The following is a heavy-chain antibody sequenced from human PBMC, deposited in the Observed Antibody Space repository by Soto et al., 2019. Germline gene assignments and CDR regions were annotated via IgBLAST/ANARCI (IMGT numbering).Heavy chain of an antibody. V-gene: IGHV1-18*01. CDR3: ARMGDVPYYYYGMAV. CDR2: INGYNGNT. CDR1: GGTFSSYA. J-gene: IGHJ6*02. D-gene: IGHD3-16*01. Sequence: ASVKVSCKASGGTFSSYAISWVRQAPGQGLEWMGWINGYNGNTNHAQKLQGRVTMSTDTSTSTAYMELRSLRSDDSAVYYCARMGDVPYYYYGMAVWGQGTTVTVSS.